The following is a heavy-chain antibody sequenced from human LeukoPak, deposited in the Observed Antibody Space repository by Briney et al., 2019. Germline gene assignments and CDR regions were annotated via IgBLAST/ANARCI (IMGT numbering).Heavy chain of an antibody. CDR2: IYYSGST. CDR3: ARGYYDSSGQCTFDY. Sequence: SETLSLTCTVSGGSISGYYWSWIWQPPGKGLEWIGYIYYSGSTNNNPSLNSRVTISVDTSKNHFSLNLRSVTAADTAVYYCARGYYDSSGQCTFDYWGQGTLVTVSS. D-gene: IGHD3-22*01. V-gene: IGHV4-59*01. J-gene: IGHJ4*02. CDR1: GGSISGYY.